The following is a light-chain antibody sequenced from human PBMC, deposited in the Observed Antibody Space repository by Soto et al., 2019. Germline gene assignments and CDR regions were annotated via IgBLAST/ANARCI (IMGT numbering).Light chain of an antibody. Sequence: QSVLTQPASVSGSPGQSIAISCTGTSSDVGSSNLLSWYQHHPGKAPKLIIYEGTRRPSGVSGRFSGSMSGNTASLTISGLQAEDEAEYSCCSFARGSTSYVFGTGTKVTVL. V-gene: IGLV2-23*01. CDR2: EGT. CDR3: CSFARGSTSYV. CDR1: SSDVGSSNL. J-gene: IGLJ1*01.